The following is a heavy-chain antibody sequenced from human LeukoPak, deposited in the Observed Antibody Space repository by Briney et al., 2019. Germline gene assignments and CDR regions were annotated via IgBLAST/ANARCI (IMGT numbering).Heavy chain of an antibody. CDR2: IYYSGST. J-gene: IGHJ4*02. V-gene: IGHV4-59*12. D-gene: IGHD5-18*01. CDR3: ARDTPMVYFVY. CDR1: GGSIRSYY. Sequence: SETLSLTCTVSGGSIRSYYWSWIRQPPGKGLEWIGYIYYSGSTKYNPSLKSRVTISVDTSKNQFSLKLSSVTAADTAIYYCARDTPMVYFVYWGQGTLVTVSS.